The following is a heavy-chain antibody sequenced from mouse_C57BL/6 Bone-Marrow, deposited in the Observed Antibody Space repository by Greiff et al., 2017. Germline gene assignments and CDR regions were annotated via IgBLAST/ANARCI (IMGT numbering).Heavy chain of an antibody. D-gene: IGHD1-1*01. V-gene: IGHV3-4*01. CDR3: GMSYDSSYYFGY. CDR1: GYSITNGNHW. J-gene: IGHJ2*01. Sequence: DVKLQESGPALVKPSQTVSLTCTATGYSITNGNHWWIWIRPVSGSKLEWIGYISNSGNTDSYPSLKSRISNTSDTSKNLLFLQLNSVTTEDIATYYYGMSYDSSYYFGYWGQSATLTVSS. CDR2: ISNSGNT.